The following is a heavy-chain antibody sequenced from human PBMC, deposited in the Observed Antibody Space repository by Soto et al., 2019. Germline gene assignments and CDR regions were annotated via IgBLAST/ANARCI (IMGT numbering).Heavy chain of an antibody. J-gene: IGHJ3*02. CDR2: ISSSSSYI. CDR3: ARDSPLDSSHDAFDI. CDR1: GFTFSSYS. V-gene: IGHV3-21*01. D-gene: IGHD2-2*03. Sequence: GGSLRLSCAASGFTFSSYSMNWVRQAPGKGLEWVSSISSSSSYIYYADSVKGRFTISRDNAKNSLYLQMNSLRAEDTAVYYCARDSPLDSSHDAFDIWGQGTMVTVS.